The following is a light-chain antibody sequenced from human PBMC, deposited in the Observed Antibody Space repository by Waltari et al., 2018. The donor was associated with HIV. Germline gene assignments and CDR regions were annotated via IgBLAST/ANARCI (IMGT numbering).Light chain of an antibody. Sequence: AIQLTQSPSSLSASVKDRVTITCRASQGIDSALAWYQQKPGMPPKLLMYDVSTLQSGVPSRFSGSGSGTDFTLTISSLQSEDFATYFCQQFKSYPVSFGQGTRLEIK. V-gene: IGKV1-13*02. CDR2: DVS. CDR1: QGIDSA. J-gene: IGKJ5*01. CDR3: QQFKSYPVS.